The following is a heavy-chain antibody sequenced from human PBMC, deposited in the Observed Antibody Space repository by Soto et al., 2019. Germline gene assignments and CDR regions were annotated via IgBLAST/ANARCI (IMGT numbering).Heavy chain of an antibody. CDR2: IYYSGST. D-gene: IGHD6-6*01. CDR1: GGSFSGYY. V-gene: IGHV4-31*11. Sequence: PSETLSLTCAVYGGSFSGYYWSWIRQHPGKGLEWTGYIYYSGSTYYNPSLKSRVTISVDTSKNQFSLKLSSVTAADTAVYYCARDRYSSSGLGDWGQGTLVTVSS. J-gene: IGHJ4*02. CDR3: ARDRYSSSGLGD.